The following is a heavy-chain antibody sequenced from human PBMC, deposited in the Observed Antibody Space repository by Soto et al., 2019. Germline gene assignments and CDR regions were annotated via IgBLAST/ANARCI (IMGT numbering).Heavy chain of an antibody. Sequence: ASVKLSCKASGYTFTSYDINWVRQATGQGLEWMGWMNPNSGNTGYAQKFQGRVTMTRNTSISTAYMELSSLRSEDTAVFYCARQGPSYIVAGSDWFAPWGQGTLVTVS. CDR3: ARQGPSYIVAGSDWFAP. V-gene: IGHV1-8*01. J-gene: IGHJ5*02. CDR2: MNPNSGNT. D-gene: IGHD6-19*01. CDR1: GYTFTSYD.